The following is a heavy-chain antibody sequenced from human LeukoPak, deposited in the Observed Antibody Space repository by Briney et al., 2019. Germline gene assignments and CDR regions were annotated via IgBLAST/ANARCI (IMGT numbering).Heavy chain of an antibody. CDR1: GFTFDDYA. CDR3: ASLYGSGPNWFDP. D-gene: IGHD3-10*01. Sequence: GGSLRLSCAASGFTFDDYAMHWVRQGPGKGLEWVSGISWNSGSIGYADSVKGRFTISRDNAKNSLYLQMNSLRAEDTAVYYCASLYGSGPNWFDPWGQGTLVTVSS. CDR2: ISWNSGSI. V-gene: IGHV3-9*01. J-gene: IGHJ5*02.